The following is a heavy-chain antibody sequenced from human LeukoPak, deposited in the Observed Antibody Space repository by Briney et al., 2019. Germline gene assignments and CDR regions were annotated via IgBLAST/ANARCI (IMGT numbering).Heavy chain of an antibody. Sequence: PGGSLRLSCAASGFTFSSYGMHWVRQVPGKGLEWVAFIRYDGSNKYYVDSVKGRFTISRDSSQNTLFLQMNSLRAEDTAVYYCARVKRYFDWTPGGSWGQGTLVTVSS. CDR2: IRYDGSNK. CDR3: ARVKRYFDWTPGGS. D-gene: IGHD3-9*01. CDR1: GFTFSSYG. V-gene: IGHV3-30*02. J-gene: IGHJ5*02.